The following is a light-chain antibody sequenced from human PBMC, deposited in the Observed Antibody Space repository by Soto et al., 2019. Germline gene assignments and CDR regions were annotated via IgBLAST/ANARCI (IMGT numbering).Light chain of an antibody. CDR1: QSVSSN. J-gene: IGKJ2*02. CDR3: QQYNNWPRGT. V-gene: IGKV3-15*01. CDR2: GAS. Sequence: EIVMTQSPATLSVSPGERATLSCRGSQSVSSNLAWYQQKPGQAPRLLIYGASTRATGIPARFSGSGSGTEFTLTISSLQSEDFAVYYCQQYNNWPRGTFGLGTKLEIK.